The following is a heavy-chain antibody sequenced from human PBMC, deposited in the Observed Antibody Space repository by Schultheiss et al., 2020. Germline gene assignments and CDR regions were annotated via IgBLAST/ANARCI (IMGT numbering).Heavy chain of an antibody. Sequence: GGSLRLSCAASGFTFNIFGMHWVRQAPGKGLEWVAIIWYDGSNKYYADSVKGRFTISRDNSKDTLYLQMNSLRAEDTAVYYCAREDYYHHDAFDIWGQGTMVTVSS. J-gene: IGHJ3*02. CDR3: AREDYYHHDAFDI. CDR2: IWYDGSNK. V-gene: IGHV3-33*01. D-gene: IGHD3-3*02. CDR1: GFTFNIFG.